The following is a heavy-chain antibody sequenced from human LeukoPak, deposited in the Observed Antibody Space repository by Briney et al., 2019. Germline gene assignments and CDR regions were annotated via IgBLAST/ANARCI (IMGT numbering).Heavy chain of an antibody. D-gene: IGHD3-22*01. Sequence: SETLSLTCTVSGGSISSYYWSWIRQPPGKGLEWIGFIYYTGSTNYNPSLKSRVTTSIDTSKNQFSLKLGSVTAADTAVYYCARDRYYDSSGPSFDYWGPGTLVTVSS. CDR1: GGSISSYY. CDR2: IYYTGST. CDR3: ARDRYYDSSGPSFDY. V-gene: IGHV4-59*01. J-gene: IGHJ4*02.